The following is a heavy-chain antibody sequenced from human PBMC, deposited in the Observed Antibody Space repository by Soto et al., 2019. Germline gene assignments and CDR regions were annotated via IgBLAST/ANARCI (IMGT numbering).Heavy chain of an antibody. D-gene: IGHD3-3*01. CDR3: VLHPFCSTATCLGS. V-gene: IGHV3-15*01. J-gene: IGHJ5*02. CDR2: IKSKTDGGTT. CDR1: GFTFSNAW. Sequence: GGPLRLSCAASGFTFSNAWMSWVRQAPGKGLEWVGRIKSKTDGGTTDYAAPVKGRFTISRDDSKNTLYLQMNSLKTEDTAVYYCVLHPFCSTATCLGSWGQGTLVTVSS.